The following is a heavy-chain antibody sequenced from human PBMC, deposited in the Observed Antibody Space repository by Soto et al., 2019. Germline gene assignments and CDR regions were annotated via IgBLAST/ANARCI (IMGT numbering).Heavy chain of an antibody. D-gene: IGHD3-3*01. Sequence: LRLSCAASRFTFSSNAMSWVRQAPGKGLEWVSAISGSGGSTYYADSVKGRFTISRDNSKNTLYLQMNSLRAEDTAVYYCAGVEWLFDYYYYYYMDVWGKGTTVTVSS. CDR2: ISGSGGST. CDR1: RFTFSSNA. J-gene: IGHJ6*03. V-gene: IGHV3-23*01. CDR3: AGVEWLFDYYYYYYMDV.